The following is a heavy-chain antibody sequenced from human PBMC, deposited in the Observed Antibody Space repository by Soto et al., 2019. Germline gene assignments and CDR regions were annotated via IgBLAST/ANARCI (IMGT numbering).Heavy chain of an antibody. Sequence: ASVKVSCKASGYTFTSYYMHWVRQAPGQGLEWMGIINPSGGSTSYAQKFQGRVTMTRDTSTSTVYMELSSLRSEDTAVYYCARDCISTSCPDDAFDIWGQGTMVTV. CDR3: ARDCISTSCPDDAFDI. CDR2: INPSGGST. J-gene: IGHJ3*02. V-gene: IGHV1-46*01. D-gene: IGHD2-2*01. CDR1: GYTFTSYY.